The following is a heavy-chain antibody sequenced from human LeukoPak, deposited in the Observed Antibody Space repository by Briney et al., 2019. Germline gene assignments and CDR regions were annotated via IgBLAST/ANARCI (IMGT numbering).Heavy chain of an antibody. CDR1: GYTFTSYG. V-gene: IGHV1-18*01. CDR3: ARDPSGDSSGYPFDY. CDR2: ISAYNGNT. J-gene: IGHJ4*02. D-gene: IGHD3-22*01. Sequence: ASVKVSCKASGYTFTSYGISWVRQAPGQGLEWMGWISAYNGNTNYAQKLQGRVTMTTDTSTSTAYMELRSLRSDDTAVYYCARDPSGDSSGYPFDYWGRGTLVTVSS.